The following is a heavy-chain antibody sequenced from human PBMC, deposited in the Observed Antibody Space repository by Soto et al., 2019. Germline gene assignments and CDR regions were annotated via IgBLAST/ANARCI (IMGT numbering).Heavy chain of an antibody. CDR3: ARDVEQQLRNWFDP. Sequence: QVQLVESGGGVVQPGRSLRLSCAASGFTFSSYAMHWVRQAPGKGLEWVAVISYDGSNKYYADSVKGRFTISRDNSKNTLYLQMNSLRAEDTAVYYCARDVEQQLRNWFDPWGQGTLVTVSS. D-gene: IGHD6-13*01. CDR1: GFTFSSYA. J-gene: IGHJ5*02. V-gene: IGHV3-30-3*01. CDR2: ISYDGSNK.